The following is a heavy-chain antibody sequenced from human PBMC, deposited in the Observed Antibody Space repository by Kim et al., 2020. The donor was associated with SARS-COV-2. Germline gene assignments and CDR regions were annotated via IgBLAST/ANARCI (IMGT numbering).Heavy chain of an antibody. Sequence: GGSLRLSCAASGFPFSTYDMRWVRQAPGKGLEWVATMWYDRGNKYYPDSVKGRFTVSRDNSKNTLYLQVNNLRAEDTAVYYCARGYCGTAACYTGGTYFDDRGRGALVTVSS. CDR3: ARGYCGTAACYTGGTYFDD. CDR1: GFPFSTYD. V-gene: IGHV3-33*01. CDR2: MWYDRGNK. J-gene: IGHJ4*02. D-gene: IGHD2-2*02.